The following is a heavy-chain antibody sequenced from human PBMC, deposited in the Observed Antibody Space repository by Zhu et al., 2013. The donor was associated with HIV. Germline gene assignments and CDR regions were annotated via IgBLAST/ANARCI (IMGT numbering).Heavy chain of an antibody. CDR2: LNPNSGGT. D-gene: IGHD2-2*01. V-gene: IGHV1-2*02. Sequence: QVQLVQSGREAKKPGPSVKVSCKASGYTLTGYYMHWARQAPGQGLEWMGWLNPNSGGTNNAQKFQGRVTMTRDTSISTAYMELSSLRSEDTAVYYCARANCSSTSCPGNWFDPWGQGTLVTVSS. CDR3: ARANCSSTSCPGNWFDP. J-gene: IGHJ5*02. CDR1: GYTLTGYY.